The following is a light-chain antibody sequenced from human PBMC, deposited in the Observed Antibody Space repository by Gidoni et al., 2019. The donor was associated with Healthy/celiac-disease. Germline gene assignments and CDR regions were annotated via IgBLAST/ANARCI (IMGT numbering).Light chain of an antibody. CDR1: QSVSSY. V-gene: IGKV3-11*01. CDR2: DAS. Sequence: EIVLTQSPATPSLSPGERATLSCRASQSVSSYLAWYQQKPGQAPRLLIYDASNRSTGIPAGFSGGGSGTDFTLTISSLGPEDFAVYYCQQRSNWPPITFGQGTRLEIK. J-gene: IGKJ5*01. CDR3: QQRSNWPPIT.